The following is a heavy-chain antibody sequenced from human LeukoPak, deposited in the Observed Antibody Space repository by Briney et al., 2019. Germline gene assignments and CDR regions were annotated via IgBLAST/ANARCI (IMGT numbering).Heavy chain of an antibody. CDR1: GGSISSYY. V-gene: IGHV4-59*08. CDR2: IYYSGSS. D-gene: IGHD5-18*01. J-gene: IGHJ6*02. Sequence: SETLSLTCTVSGGSISSYYLSWIRQPPGKGLEWIGYIYYSGSSNYNPSLKSRLTTSVDTSKNHFSLKLSSVTAAHTAVYYCARHQFGYSYGPLYYYYGMDVWGQGTTVSPSS. CDR3: ARHQFGYSYGPLYYYYGMDV.